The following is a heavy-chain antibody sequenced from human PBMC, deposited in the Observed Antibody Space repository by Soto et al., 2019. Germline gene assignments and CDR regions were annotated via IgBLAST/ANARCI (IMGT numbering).Heavy chain of an antibody. D-gene: IGHD3-10*01. CDR3: ARVKEITMVRGVIKIFDY. CDR1: GGSISSGDYY. Sequence: QVQLQESGPGLVKPSQTLSLTYTVSGGSISSGDYYWSWIRQPPGKGREWIGYIYYSGSTYYNPSLKSRVTLSVDTSKNQFSLKLSSVTAADTAVYYCARVKEITMVRGVIKIFDYWGQGTLVTVSS. CDR2: IYYSGST. V-gene: IGHV4-30-4*01. J-gene: IGHJ4*02.